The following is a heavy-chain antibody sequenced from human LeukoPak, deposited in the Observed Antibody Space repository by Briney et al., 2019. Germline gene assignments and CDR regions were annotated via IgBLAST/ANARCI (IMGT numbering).Heavy chain of an antibody. D-gene: IGHD4-17*01. CDR1: GFTFSSYA. CDR2: ISYDGSNK. CDR3: AREDYGDLRCFDY. V-gene: IGHV3-30-3*01. Sequence: PGGSLRLSCAASGFTFSSYAMHWVRQAPGKGLEWVAVISYDGSNKYYADSVKGRFTISRDNSKNTLYLQMNSLRAEDTAVYYCAREDYGDLRCFDYWGQGTLVTVSS. J-gene: IGHJ4*02.